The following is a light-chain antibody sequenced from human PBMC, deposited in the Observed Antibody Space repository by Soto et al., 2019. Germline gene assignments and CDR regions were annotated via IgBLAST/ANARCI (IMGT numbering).Light chain of an antibody. V-gene: IGLV2-8*01. CDR3: SSYAGNSFYV. CDR1: SSDVGAYNY. J-gene: IGLJ1*01. Sequence: QSALTQPPSASGSPGQSVTISCTGTSSDVGAYNYVSWYQQHPGKAPRLMIYQXXKRPSXXXXXXXASKSGNTASLTVSGLQAEDEADYYCSSYAGNSFYVFGTGTKLTVL. CDR2: QXX.